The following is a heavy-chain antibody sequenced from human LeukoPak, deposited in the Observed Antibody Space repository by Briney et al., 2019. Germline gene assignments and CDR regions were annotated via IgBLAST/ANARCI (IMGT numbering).Heavy chain of an antibody. Sequence: ASVKVSCKTSGYTFTTSDINWVRQVTGQGLEWMGWMNPNSGSTGYAQKFQGRVTLTRNTSITTAYMELRSLRSEDTAIYYCARVPKATTDYGLDVWGQGTTVTVS. CDR1: GYTFTTSD. CDR3: ARVPKATTDYGLDV. V-gene: IGHV1-8*01. CDR2: MNPNSGST. J-gene: IGHJ6*02. D-gene: IGHD5-24*01.